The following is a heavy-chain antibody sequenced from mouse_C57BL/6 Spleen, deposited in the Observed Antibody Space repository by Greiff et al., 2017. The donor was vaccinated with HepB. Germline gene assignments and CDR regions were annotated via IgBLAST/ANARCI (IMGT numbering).Heavy chain of an antibody. D-gene: IGHD2-1*01. CDR1: GFTFSNYW. CDR2: IRLKSDNYAT. CDR3: TWGNYGFAY. Sequence: EVMLVESGGGLVQPGGSMKLSCVASGFTFSNYWMNWVRQSPEKGLEWVAQIRLKSDNYATHYAESVKGRFTISRDDSKSSVYLQMNNLRAEDTGIYYCTWGNYGFAYWGQGTLVTVSA. V-gene: IGHV6-3*01. J-gene: IGHJ3*01.